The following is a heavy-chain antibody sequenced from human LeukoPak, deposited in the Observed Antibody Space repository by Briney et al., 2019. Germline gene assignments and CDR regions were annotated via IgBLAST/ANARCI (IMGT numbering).Heavy chain of an antibody. CDR3: ARVDRYCSSTSCSTFYFDY. J-gene: IGHJ4*02. Sequence: GASVKVSCKASGYTFTSYYMHWVRQALGQGLEWMGIINPSGGSTSYAQKFQGRVTMTRDTSTSTVYMELSSLRSEDTAVYYCARVDRYCSSTSCSTFYFDYWGQGTLVTVSS. D-gene: IGHD2-2*01. CDR1: GYTFTSYY. CDR2: INPSGGST. V-gene: IGHV1-46*01.